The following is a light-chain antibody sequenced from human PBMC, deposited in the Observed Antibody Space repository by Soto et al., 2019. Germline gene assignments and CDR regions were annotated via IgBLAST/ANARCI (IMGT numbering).Light chain of an antibody. J-gene: IGLJ1*01. Sequence: QSARTQPASVSGSPGQSITISCTGTSSDVGGYNYVSWFQQHPGKAPKLMIYEVSNRPSGVSNRFSGSRSGNTASLTISGLQSEDEAEYYCNSYTNNNTFVFGTGTKLTVL. CDR3: NSYTNNNTFV. CDR1: SSDVGGYNY. CDR2: EVS. V-gene: IGLV2-14*01.